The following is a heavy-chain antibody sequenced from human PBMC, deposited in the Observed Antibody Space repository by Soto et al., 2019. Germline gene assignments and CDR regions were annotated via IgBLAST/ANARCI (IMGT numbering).Heavy chain of an antibody. J-gene: IGHJ5*02. Sequence: QLQLQESGPGLVKPSETLSLTCTVSGGSISSSSYYWGWIRQPPGKGLEWIGSIYYSGSTYYNPSLKSRVTISVDTSKNQFSLKLSSVTAADTAVYYCARAIMTTVTTGWFDPWGQGTLVTVSS. D-gene: IGHD4-17*01. CDR2: IYYSGST. CDR3: ARAIMTTVTTGWFDP. V-gene: IGHV4-39*01. CDR1: GGSISSSSYY.